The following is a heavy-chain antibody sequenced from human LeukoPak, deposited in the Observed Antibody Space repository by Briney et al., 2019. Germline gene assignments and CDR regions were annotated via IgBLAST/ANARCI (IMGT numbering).Heavy chain of an antibody. V-gene: IGHV3-23*01. Sequence: GGSLRLSCAAPGFTFSSYAMTWVRQAPGKGLEWVSAISGSGGSTYYADSVKGRFTISRDNSKNTLYLQMNSLRAEDTAVYYCAMWLKNWYFDLWGRGTLVTVSS. D-gene: IGHD6-19*01. CDR1: GFTFSSYA. J-gene: IGHJ2*01. CDR3: AMWLKNWYFDL. CDR2: ISGSGGST.